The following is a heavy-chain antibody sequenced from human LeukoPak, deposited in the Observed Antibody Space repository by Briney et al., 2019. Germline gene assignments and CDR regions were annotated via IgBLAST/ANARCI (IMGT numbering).Heavy chain of an antibody. J-gene: IGHJ5*02. V-gene: IGHV3-74*01. CDR2: INDDASST. D-gene: IGHD3-10*01. Sequence: PGGSLRLSCAATGFPFSSHWMHWVRQAPGKGLVWVSRINDDASSTSYADSVKGRFTISRDNAKNTLYLQMDSLRAEDTAVYYCARDRDYYGSGSSFDPWGQGTLVTVSS. CDR1: GFPFSSHW. CDR3: ARDRDYYGSGSSFDP.